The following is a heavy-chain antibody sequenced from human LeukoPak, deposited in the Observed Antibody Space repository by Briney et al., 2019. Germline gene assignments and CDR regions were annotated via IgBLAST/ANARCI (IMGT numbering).Heavy chain of an antibody. CDR2: ISYDGSNK. CDR3: ARDEPTDTAISRLGAFDI. D-gene: IGHD5-18*01. Sequence: GGSLRLSCAASGFTFSSYAMHWVRQAPGKGLEWVAVISYDGSNKYYADSVKGRLTISRDNSKNTLYLQMNSLRAEDTAVYYCARDEPTDTAISRLGAFDIWGQGTMVTVSS. CDR1: GFTFSSYA. V-gene: IGHV3-30-3*01. J-gene: IGHJ3*02.